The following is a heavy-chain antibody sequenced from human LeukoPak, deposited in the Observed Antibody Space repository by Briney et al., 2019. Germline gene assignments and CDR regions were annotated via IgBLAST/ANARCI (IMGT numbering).Heavy chain of an antibody. D-gene: IGHD1-26*01. CDR1: GGPISSSSYY. V-gene: IGHV4-39*07. Sequence: SETLSLTCTVSGGPISSSSYYWGWIRQPPGKGLEWIGSIYYSGSTYYNPSLKSRVTISVDTSKNQYSLKLSSVTAADTAVYYCARATRSALGYWGQGTLVPVSS. CDR2: IYYSGST. J-gene: IGHJ4*02. CDR3: ARATRSALGY.